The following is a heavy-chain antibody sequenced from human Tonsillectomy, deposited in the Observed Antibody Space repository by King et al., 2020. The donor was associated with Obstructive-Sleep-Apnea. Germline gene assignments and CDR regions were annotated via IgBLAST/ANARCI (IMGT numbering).Heavy chain of an antibody. V-gene: IGHV3-30*04. D-gene: IGHD6-13*01. CDR3: ARMWQQLAPDY. J-gene: IGHJ4*02. CDR1: GFTFSSYA. CDR2: ISYDGSNK. Sequence: HVQLVESGGGVVQPGRSLRLSCAGSGFTFSSYAMHWVRQAPGKGLEWVSVISYDGSNKYYAVSVKGRFTISRDNSKNTLYLQMNSLRAEDTAVYYCARMWQQLAPDYWGQGTLVTVSS.